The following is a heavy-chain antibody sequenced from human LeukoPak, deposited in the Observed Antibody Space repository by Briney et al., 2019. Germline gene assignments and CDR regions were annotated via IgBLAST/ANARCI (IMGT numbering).Heavy chain of an antibody. CDR1: GFTFSSYG. J-gene: IGHJ4*02. CDR3: AKGGWFGELGFDY. D-gene: IGHD3-10*01. V-gene: IGHV3-30*18. CDR2: ISYDGSNK. Sequence: GGSLRLSCAAAGFTFSSYGMHWVRQAPGKGLEWVAVISYDGSNKYYADSVKGRFTISRDNSKNTLYLQMNSLRAEDTAVYYCAKGGWFGELGFDYWGQGTLVTVSS.